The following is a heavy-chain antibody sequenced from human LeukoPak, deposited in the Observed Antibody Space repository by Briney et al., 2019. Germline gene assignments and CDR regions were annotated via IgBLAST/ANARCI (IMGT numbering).Heavy chain of an antibody. V-gene: IGHV3-74*01. CDR2: INSDGSTT. D-gene: IGHD4-17*01. J-gene: IGHJ6*03. CDR3: ARSTTHPYYNYMDV. Sequence: GGSLRLSCVASGFTFSSYWMHWVRQAPGEGLVWVSRINSDGSTTTYADSVKGRFTISRDNAKNTLYLQMNSLGVEDTAVYYCARSTTHPYYNYMDVWGKGTTVTLSS. CDR1: GFTFSSYW.